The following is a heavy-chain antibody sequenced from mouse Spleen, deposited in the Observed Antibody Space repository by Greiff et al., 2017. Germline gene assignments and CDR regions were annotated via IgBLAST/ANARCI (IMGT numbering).Heavy chain of an antibody. Sequence: VQLQQPGAELVKPGASVKLSCKASGYTFTSYWMHWVKQRPGQGLEWIGMIHPNSGSTNYNEKFKSKATLTVDKSSSTAYMQLSSLTSEDSAVYYCARSLYGKRGYFDVWGAGTTVTVSS. CDR2: IHPNSGST. V-gene: IGHV1-64*01. CDR1: GYTFTSYW. J-gene: IGHJ1*01. D-gene: IGHD2-1*01. CDR3: ARSLYGKRGYFDV.